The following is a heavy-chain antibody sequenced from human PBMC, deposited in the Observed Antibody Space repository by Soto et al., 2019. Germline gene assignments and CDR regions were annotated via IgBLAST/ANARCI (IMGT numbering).Heavy chain of an antibody. CDR3: AKWYYYDSRPRKYFDY. Sequence: QPGGSLRLSCAASGFTFSSYAMSWVRQAPGKGLEWVSAVSGSGGTTYYADSVKGRFTISRDNSKNTVYLQMNSLRVEDTAVYYCAKWYYYDSRPRKYFDYWGQGTLVTVSS. CDR1: GFTFSSYA. J-gene: IGHJ4*02. D-gene: IGHD3-22*01. CDR2: VSGSGGTT. V-gene: IGHV3-23*01.